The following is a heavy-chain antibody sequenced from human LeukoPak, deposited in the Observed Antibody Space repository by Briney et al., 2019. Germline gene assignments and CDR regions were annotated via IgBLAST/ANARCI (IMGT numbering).Heavy chain of an antibody. V-gene: IGHV4-34*01. D-gene: IGHD3-9*01. CDR2: INHSGST. CDR1: GGSFSGYY. Sequence: SETLSLTCAVYGGSFSGYYWSWIRQPPGKGLEWIGEINHSGSTNYNPSLRSRVTISVDTSKNQFSLKLSSVTAADTAVYYCARGCYDILTGYYKIYYGMDVWGQGTMVTVSS. CDR3: ARGCYDILTGYYKIYYGMDV. J-gene: IGHJ6*02.